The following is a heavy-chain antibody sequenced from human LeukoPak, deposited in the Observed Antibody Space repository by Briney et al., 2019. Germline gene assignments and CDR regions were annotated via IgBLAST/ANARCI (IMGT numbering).Heavy chain of an antibody. D-gene: IGHD5-24*01. CDR2: ISGSGGST. Sequence: GGSLRLSCAASGFTFSSYAMSWVRQAPGKGLEWVSAISGSGGSTYYADSVKGRFTISRDNSKNTLYLQMNSLRAEDTAVYYRARQYRRDGYNSSHFDYWGQGTLVTVSS. CDR1: GFTFSSYA. CDR3: ARQYRRDGYNSSHFDY. V-gene: IGHV3-23*01. J-gene: IGHJ4*02.